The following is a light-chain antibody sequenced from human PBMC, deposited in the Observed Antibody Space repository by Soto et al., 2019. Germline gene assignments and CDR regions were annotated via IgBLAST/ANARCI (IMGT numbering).Light chain of an antibody. CDR3: QHRAGWPPALT. CDR1: QSVSSN. Sequence: EIVTTQSPATLSVSPGERATLSCRASQSVSSNLAWYQQKPGQAPRLLIYGASTRATGIPARFSGSGSGTEFTLTISSLEPEDFAVYFCQHRAGWPPALTFGGGTKVDIK. CDR2: GAS. V-gene: IGKV3D-15*01. J-gene: IGKJ4*01.